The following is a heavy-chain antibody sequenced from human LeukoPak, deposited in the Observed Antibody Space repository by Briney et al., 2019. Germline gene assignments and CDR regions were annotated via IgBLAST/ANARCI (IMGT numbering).Heavy chain of an antibody. V-gene: IGHV3-23*01. J-gene: IGHJ4*02. D-gene: IGHD5-18*01. CDR3: ARRRGYSYGPGDY. Sequence: GGSLRLPCAASGFTFSSYAMSWVRQAPGKGLEWVSAISGSGGSTYYADSVKGRFTISRDNSKNTLYLQMNSLRAEDTAVYYCARRRGYSYGPGDYWGQGTPVTVSS. CDR1: GFTFSSYA. CDR2: ISGSGGST.